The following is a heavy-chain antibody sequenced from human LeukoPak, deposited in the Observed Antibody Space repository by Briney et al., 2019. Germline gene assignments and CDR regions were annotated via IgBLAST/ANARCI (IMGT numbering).Heavy chain of an antibody. CDR2: ISYDGSNK. J-gene: IGHJ4*02. V-gene: IGHV3-30*04. D-gene: IGHD6-6*01. Sequence: GGSLRLSCAASGFTFSSYAMHWVRQAPGKGLEWVAVISYDGSNKYYADSVKGRFTISRDNSKNTLYLQMNSLRAEDTAVYYCAKDKEASQYSSSSSAFDYWGQGTLVTVSS. CDR1: GFTFSSYA. CDR3: AKDKEASQYSSSSSAFDY.